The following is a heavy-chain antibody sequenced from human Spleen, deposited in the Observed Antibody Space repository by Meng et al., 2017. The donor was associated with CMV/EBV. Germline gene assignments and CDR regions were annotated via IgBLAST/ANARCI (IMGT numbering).Heavy chain of an antibody. CDR2: INPNTGDT. J-gene: IGHJ6*02. D-gene: IGHD1-20*01. CDR1: GYTFTDYY. Sequence: ASVKVSCKASGYTFTDYYVHCVRQAPGQGLEWMGWINPNTGDTFYAQVFQGRVTMTRDTSISTAYMELSGLRSDDTAIYYCARAGGRISGTLGLGVDVWGQGTTVTVSS. CDR3: ARAGGRISGTLGLGVDV. V-gene: IGHV1-2*02.